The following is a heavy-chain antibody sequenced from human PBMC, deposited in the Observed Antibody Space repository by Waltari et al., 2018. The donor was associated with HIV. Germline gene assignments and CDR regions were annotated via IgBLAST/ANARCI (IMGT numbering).Heavy chain of an antibody. V-gene: IGHV4-39*01. J-gene: IGHJ2*01. Sequence: QLQLQESGPGLVKPSETLSLTCTVSGGSVSSSRYFWGWIRQPTGKGLEWIGRIYYTGRAYYNPSLKSRVTISVDTSKNQFSLKVTSVTAADTAVYYCARHALRVGAAYWNFDLWGRGTLVTVSS. CDR3: ARHALRVGAAYWNFDL. CDR1: GGSVSSSRYF. CDR2: IYYTGRA. D-gene: IGHD1-26*01.